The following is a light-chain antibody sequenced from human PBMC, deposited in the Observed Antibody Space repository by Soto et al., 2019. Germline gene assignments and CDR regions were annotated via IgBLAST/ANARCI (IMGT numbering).Light chain of an antibody. CDR3: QQYYSYPIT. CDR2: TVS. J-gene: IGKJ5*01. V-gene: IGKV1D-16*01. Sequence: IQMTQSPSSVSASVGDRVTITCRASQDISTWLAWYQQKPGKAPKSLIYTVSTLQSGVQSRFSGSGSGTEFSLTISSLQPEDFATYYCQQYYSYPITFGQGTRLEIK. CDR1: QDISTW.